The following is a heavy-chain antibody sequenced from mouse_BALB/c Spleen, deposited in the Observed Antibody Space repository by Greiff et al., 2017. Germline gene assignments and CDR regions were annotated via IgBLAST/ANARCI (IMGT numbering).Heavy chain of an antibody. J-gene: IGHJ2*01. V-gene: IGHV3-6*02. Sequence: VQLKASGPGLVKPSQSLSLTCSVTGYSITSGYFWNWIRQFPGNKLEWMGYISYDGSNNFNPSLKNRISITRDTSKNQFFLKLNSVTTENTATYYSARDYDYEGEDWGQGTTRTVAS. CDR1: GYSITSGYF. CDR2: ISYDGSN. D-gene: IGHD2-4*01. CDR3: ARDYDYEGED.